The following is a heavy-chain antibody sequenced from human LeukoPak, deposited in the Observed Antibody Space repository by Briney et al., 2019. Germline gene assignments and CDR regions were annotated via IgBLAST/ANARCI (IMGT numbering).Heavy chain of an antibody. V-gene: IGHV4-39*01. CDR1: GGSTSSSTYY. J-gene: IGHJ4*02. CDR3: ARHFFDSGAYYPSYFDY. D-gene: IGHD3-22*01. CDR2: IFYSGST. Sequence: KTSETLSLTCSVSGGSTSSSTYYWGWIRQPPGKGLEWIGSIFYSGSTYYNPFLKSRVAISVDTSKSQFSLKLSSVTAADTAVYYCARHFFDSGAYYPSYFDYWGQGTLVTVSS.